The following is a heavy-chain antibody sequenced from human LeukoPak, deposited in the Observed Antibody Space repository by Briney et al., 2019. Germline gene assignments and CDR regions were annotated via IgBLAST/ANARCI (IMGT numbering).Heavy chain of an antibody. Sequence: PSETLSLTCTVSGASVSNYYWSWIRQPPGKGLEWIGYFSYSGSTNYNPSLKSRVTISVDTSKNQFSLKLSSVTAADTAVYYCARGPLDSGYTYFDYWAREPWSPSPQ. CDR3: ARGPLDSGYTYFDY. J-gene: IGHJ4*02. D-gene: IGHD5-12*01. CDR1: GASVSNYY. CDR2: FSYSGST. V-gene: IGHV4-59*02.